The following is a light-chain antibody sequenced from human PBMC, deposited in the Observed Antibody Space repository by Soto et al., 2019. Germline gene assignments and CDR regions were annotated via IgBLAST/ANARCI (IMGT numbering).Light chain of an antibody. CDR1: QSISSW. Sequence: DIQMTQSPSTLSASVGDRVTITCRASQSISSWLAWYQQKPGKAPKLLIYKASSLESGVPSRFSGSGSGTEFTLTISSPQPDDFATYYCQPYNSYPRTVGQGTKVEIK. CDR3: QPYNSYPRT. J-gene: IGKJ1*01. V-gene: IGKV1-5*03. CDR2: KAS.